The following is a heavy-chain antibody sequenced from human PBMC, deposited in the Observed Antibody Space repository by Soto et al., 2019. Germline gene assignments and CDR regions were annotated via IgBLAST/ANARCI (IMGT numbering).Heavy chain of an antibody. V-gene: IGHV1-18*01. Sequence: QVQLVQSGAEVKKPGASVKVSCKASGYTFTSYGISWVRQAPGQGLEWMGWISAYNGNTNYAQKLQGRVTMTSHTYTSAAYRELRSLGHDDTVVYYCARGLGYYGSGSYCGGGGYYYYMDVWGKGTTVTVSS. CDR1: GYTFTSYG. CDR2: ISAYNGNT. CDR3: ARGLGYYGSGSYCGGGGYYYYMDV. J-gene: IGHJ6*03. D-gene: IGHD3-10*01.